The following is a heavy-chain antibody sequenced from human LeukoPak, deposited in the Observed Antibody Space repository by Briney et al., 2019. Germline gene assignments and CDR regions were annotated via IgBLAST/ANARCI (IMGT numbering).Heavy chain of an antibody. CDR2: IIPIFGTA. Sequence: SVKVSCKASGGTFSGYAISWVRQAPGQGLEWMGGIIPIFGTANYAQKFQGRVTITADESTSTAYMELSSLRSEDTAVYYCARPLDGDYVIAYWGQGTLVTVSS. V-gene: IGHV1-69*13. CDR1: GGTFSGYA. CDR3: ARPLDGDYVIAY. D-gene: IGHD4-17*01. J-gene: IGHJ4*02.